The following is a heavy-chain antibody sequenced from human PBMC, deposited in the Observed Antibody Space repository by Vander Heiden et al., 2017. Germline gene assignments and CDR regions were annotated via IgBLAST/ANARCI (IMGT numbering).Heavy chain of an antibody. J-gene: IGHJ6*02. CDR3: TRANQSPSVLLWFGSGYGMDV. CDR1: GFTFGDYA. V-gene: IGHV3-49*03. Sequence: EVQLVESGGGLVQPGRSLRLSCTASGFTFGDYAMSWFRQAPGKGLEWVGFIRSKADGGTTEYAASVKGRFTISRDDSKSIAYLQMNSLKTEDTAVYYCTRANQSPSVLLWFGSGYGMDVWGQGTTVTVSS. CDR2: IRSKADGGTT. D-gene: IGHD3-10*01.